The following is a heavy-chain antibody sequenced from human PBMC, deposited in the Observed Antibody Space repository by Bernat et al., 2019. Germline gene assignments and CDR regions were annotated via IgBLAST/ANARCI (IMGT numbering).Heavy chain of an antibody. V-gene: IGHV3-23*01. D-gene: IGHD1-7*01. CDR2: ISGGGTT. CDR1: GFTFSDFA. Sequence: EVQLLQSGGGLVQPGGSLRLSCAASGFTFSDFAMSWVRQAPGKGLEWVSSISGGGTTYYADSVRGRFTISRDTFKNTLYLQMNGVRAEDTALYYCAKDRRELRNIFDIWGQGTMATVSS. J-gene: IGHJ3*02. CDR3: AKDRRELRNIFDI.